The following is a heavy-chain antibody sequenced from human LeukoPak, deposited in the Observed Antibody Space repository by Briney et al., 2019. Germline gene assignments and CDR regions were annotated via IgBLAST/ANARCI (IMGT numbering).Heavy chain of an antibody. Sequence: GGSLRLSCAASGFTFSSYGMHWVRQAPGKGLEWVAFIRYDGSNKYYADSVEGRFTISRDNAKNSLYLQMNSLRAEDTAVYYCARDLGGYDKNWGQGTLVTVSS. D-gene: IGHD5-12*01. J-gene: IGHJ4*02. CDR1: GFTFSSYG. CDR2: IRYDGSNK. V-gene: IGHV3-30*02. CDR3: ARDLGGYDKN.